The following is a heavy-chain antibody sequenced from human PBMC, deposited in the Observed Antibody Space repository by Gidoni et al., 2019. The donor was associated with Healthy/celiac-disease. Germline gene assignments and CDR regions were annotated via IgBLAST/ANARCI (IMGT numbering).Heavy chain of an antibody. Sequence: EVQLVESGGGLVQPGGSLRLSCAASGFTFSSYEMNWVRQAPGQGLEWVSYISSSGSTIYYADSVKGRFTISRDNAKNSLYLQMNSLRAEDTAVYYCARERGGAQYYYYYGMDVWGQGTTVTVSS. V-gene: IGHV3-48*03. CDR3: ARERGGAQYYYYYGMDV. D-gene: IGHD2-15*01. J-gene: IGHJ6*02. CDR1: GFTFSSYE. CDR2: ISSSGSTI.